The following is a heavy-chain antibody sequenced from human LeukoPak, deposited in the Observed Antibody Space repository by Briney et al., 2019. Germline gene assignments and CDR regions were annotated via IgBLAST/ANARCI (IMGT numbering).Heavy chain of an antibody. J-gene: IGHJ3*02. Sequence: AETLCLTCAVYDESFSDYCLSWIRQPPRKGLEWIGEIDHSGSTNYNPSHQSRVTISVDTSKNQFSLKVSSVSAADTAVYYCARGNRPYGEHEAFDIWGHGTTVTVSP. D-gene: IGHD3-10*01. CDR1: DESFSDYC. CDR2: IDHSGST. V-gene: IGHV4-34*01. CDR3: ARGNRPYGEHEAFDI.